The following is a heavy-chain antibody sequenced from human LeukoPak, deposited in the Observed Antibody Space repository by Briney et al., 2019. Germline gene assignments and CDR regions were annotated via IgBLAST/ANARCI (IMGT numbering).Heavy chain of an antibody. Sequence: GGSLRLSCAASGFTFSTYSMNWVRQAPGKGLEWVSYISSSSSGIYYADSVQGRFTTSRDNGKNSLYLQMNSLRAEDTTVYYCTRDANWNPDYWGQGTLVTVSS. CDR3: TRDANWNPDY. J-gene: IGHJ4*02. CDR2: ISSSSSGI. D-gene: IGHD1-1*01. CDR1: GFTFSTYS. V-gene: IGHV3-48*01.